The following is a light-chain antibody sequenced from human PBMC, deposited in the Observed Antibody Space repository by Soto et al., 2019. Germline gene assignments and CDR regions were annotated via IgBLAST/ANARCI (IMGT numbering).Light chain of an antibody. CDR1: TGAVTSGHH. CDR2: HTT. Sequence: QSVVTQEPSLTVSPGGTVTLTCGSSTGAVTSGHHPYWLQQKPGQAPRTLTYHTTNTLSWTPARFSGSLLGGKAALTLSGAQPEDEALYYCLLTYSGPWVFGGGTKLTVL. J-gene: IGLJ3*02. CDR3: LLTYSGPWV. V-gene: IGLV7-46*01.